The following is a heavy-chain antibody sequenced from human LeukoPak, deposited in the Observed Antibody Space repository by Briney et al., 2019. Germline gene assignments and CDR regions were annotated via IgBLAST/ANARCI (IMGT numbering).Heavy chain of an antibody. CDR2: ICTNGDT. D-gene: IGHD6-13*01. Sequence: SETLSLTCTVSGGSISGYYWSWIRQPAGQGLEWIGRICTNGDTRYNPSLKSRVTISVDTSKNQLSLKLRPVTAADTAVYYCARAAGAAGGQYFDYWGQGTLVTVSS. CDR3: ARAAGAAGGQYFDY. V-gene: IGHV4-4*07. CDR1: GGSISGYY. J-gene: IGHJ4*02.